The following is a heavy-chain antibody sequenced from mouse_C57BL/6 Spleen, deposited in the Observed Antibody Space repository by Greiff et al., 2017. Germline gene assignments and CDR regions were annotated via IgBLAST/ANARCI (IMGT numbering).Heavy chain of an antibody. CDR2: IYPGDGDT. CDR3: ARNEEEEYYYAMDY. Sequence: QVQLKQSGAELVKPGASVKISCKASGYAFSSYWMNWVKQRPGKGLEWIGQIYPGDGDTNYNGKFKGKATLTADKSSSTAYMQLSSLTSEDSAVYFCARNEEEEYYYAMDYWGQGTSVTVSS. CDR1: GYAFSSYW. J-gene: IGHJ4*01. V-gene: IGHV1-80*01.